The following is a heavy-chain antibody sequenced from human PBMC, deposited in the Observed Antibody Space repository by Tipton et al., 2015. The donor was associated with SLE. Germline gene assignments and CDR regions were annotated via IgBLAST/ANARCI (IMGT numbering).Heavy chain of an antibody. V-gene: IGHV4-59*12. CDR1: GGSISSYY. CDR3: ARRAGDYGY. Sequence: TLSLTCTVSGGSISSYYWSWIRQPPGKGLEWIGYIYYSGSTNYNPSLKSRVTISVDTSKNQFSLKLSSVTAADTAVYYCARRAGDYGYWGQGTLVTVSS. J-gene: IGHJ4*02. D-gene: IGHD4-17*01. CDR2: IYYSGST.